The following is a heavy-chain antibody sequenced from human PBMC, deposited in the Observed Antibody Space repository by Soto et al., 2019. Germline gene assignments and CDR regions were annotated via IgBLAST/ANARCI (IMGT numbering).Heavy chain of an antibody. CDR1: GGSFSGYY. V-gene: IGHV4-34*01. CDR2: INHSGST. CDR3: ATRDGYMDV. Sequence: SETLSLTCAVYGGSFSGYYWSWIRQPPGKGLEWIGEINHSGSTNYNPSLKSRVTISVDTSKNQFSLKLSSVTAADTAVYYCATRDGYMDVWGKGTTVTVSS. J-gene: IGHJ6*03.